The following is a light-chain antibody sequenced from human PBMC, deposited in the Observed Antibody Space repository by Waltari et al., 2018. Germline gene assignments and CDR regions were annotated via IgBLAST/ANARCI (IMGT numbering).Light chain of an antibody. CDR3: QSYDSSLSGSV. CDR1: SSNIGAGYD. CDR2: GNT. V-gene: IGLV1-40*01. J-gene: IGLJ3*02. Sequence: QSVLTQPPSVSGAPGQGVTISCTGSSSNIGAGYDVHWYHQLPGTAPKLLIYGNTKRPSGVPDRFSGSKSGTSASLAITGLQAEDEADYYCQSYDSSLSGSVFGGGTKLTVL.